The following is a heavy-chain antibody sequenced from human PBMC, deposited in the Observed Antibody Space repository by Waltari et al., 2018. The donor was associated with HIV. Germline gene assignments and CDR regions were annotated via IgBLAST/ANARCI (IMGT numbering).Heavy chain of an antibody. CDR1: GDTFRNYT. CDR3: ARNGDYAPAY. V-gene: IGHV1-69*01. J-gene: IGHJ4*02. CDR2: ITPIFKTT. Sequence: QVQLVQSGAEVKKPGSSVKVSCRASGDTFRNYTMSWVRQAPGQGLELMGGITPIFKTTKHAQKVQGSVTLTADESTRTTYMELTSLRSDDTAMYYCARNGDYAPAYWGQGTLVTVSS. D-gene: IGHD4-17*01.